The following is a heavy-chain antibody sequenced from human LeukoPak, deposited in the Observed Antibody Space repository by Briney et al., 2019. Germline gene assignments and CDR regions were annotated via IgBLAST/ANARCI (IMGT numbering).Heavy chain of an antibody. J-gene: IGHJ4*02. CDR1: GFTLSFYT. V-gene: IGHV3-30-3*01. CDR2: ILYDGTKK. CDR3: ASAHYDYVWGSYRHSNFDY. D-gene: IGHD3-16*02. Sequence: GRSLGLSCAASGFTLSFYTMHWVRQAPGKGLEWVSVILYDGTKKYYADSVKGRFTISRDNAKNSLYLQMNSLRAEDTAVYYCASAHYDYVWGSYRHSNFDYWGQGTLVTVSS.